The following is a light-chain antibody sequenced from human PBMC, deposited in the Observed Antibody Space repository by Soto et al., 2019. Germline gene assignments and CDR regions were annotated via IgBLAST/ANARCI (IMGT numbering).Light chain of an antibody. CDR1: QSISTY. CDR3: QQTYNTYT. Sequence: DVQMTQSPPSLSASVGDRVTITCQAGQSISTYLNWYQQRPGKAPTLLIYAASTLHSGVPSRFSGSGSGTDFTITISSLQPEDSANYYCQQTYNTYTFGPGTKLEIK. CDR2: AAS. V-gene: IGKV1-39*01. J-gene: IGKJ2*01.